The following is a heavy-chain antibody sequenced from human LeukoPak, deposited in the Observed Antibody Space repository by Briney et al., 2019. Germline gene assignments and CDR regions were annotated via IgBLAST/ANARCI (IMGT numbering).Heavy chain of an antibody. V-gene: IGHV3-48*03. CDR1: GFTFSSYE. Sequence: GGSLRLSCAASGFTFSSYEMNWVRQAPGKGQEWVSYISSSGSTIYYADSVKGRFTISRDNAKNSLYLQMNSLRAEDTAVYYCAREPPQYSSGWFSFDYWGQGTLVTVSS. J-gene: IGHJ4*02. D-gene: IGHD6-19*01. CDR3: AREPPQYSSGWFSFDY. CDR2: ISSSGSTI.